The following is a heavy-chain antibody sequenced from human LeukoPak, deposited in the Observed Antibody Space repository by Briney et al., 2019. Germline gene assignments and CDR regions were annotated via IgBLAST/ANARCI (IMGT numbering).Heavy chain of an antibody. V-gene: IGHV4-61*02. CDR1: GGSISSGSYY. CDR3: ARTYSSGWLSPFDY. J-gene: IGHJ4*02. Sequence: SGTLSLTCTVSGGSISSGSYYWSWIRQPAGKGLEWIGRIYTSGSTNYNPSLKSRVTISVDTSKNQFSLKLSSVTAADTAVYYCARTYSSGWLSPFDYWGQGTLVTVSS. CDR2: IYTSGST. D-gene: IGHD6-19*01.